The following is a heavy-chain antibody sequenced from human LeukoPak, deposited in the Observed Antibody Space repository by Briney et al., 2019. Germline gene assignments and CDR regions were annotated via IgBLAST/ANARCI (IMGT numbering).Heavy chain of an antibody. CDR1: GYTFTDYY. J-gene: IGHJ4*02. CDR3: APTAEAYTSWWKV. D-gene: IGHD3-16*01. V-gene: IGHV1-2*02. CDR2: INPYSGFT. Sequence: ASVKVSCKASGYTFTDYYMHWVRQAPGQGLEFMGWINPYSGFTNYAQKFKGRVTMTRDTSISTAYLEVRSLTSDDTAVYYCAPTAEAYTSWWKVWGQGTLVTVSS.